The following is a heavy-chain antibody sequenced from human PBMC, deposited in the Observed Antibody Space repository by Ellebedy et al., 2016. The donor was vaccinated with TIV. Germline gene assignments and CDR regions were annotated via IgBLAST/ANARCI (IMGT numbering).Heavy chain of an antibody. CDR1: GGTFSSYA. D-gene: IGHD2-15*01. Sequence: SVKVSXXASGGTFSSYAISWVRQAPGQGLEWMGGIIPIFGTANYAQKFQGRVTITADESTSTAYMELSSLRSEDTAVYYCARKYCSGGSCYSGRWFDPWGQGTLVTVSS. CDR2: IIPIFGTA. CDR3: ARKYCSGGSCYSGRWFDP. V-gene: IGHV1-69*13. J-gene: IGHJ5*02.